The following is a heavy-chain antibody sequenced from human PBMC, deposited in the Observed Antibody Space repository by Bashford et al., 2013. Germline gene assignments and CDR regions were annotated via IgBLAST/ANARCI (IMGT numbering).Heavy chain of an antibody. CDR3: ARDHRDPGYGMDV. Sequence: WVRQAPGQGLEWMGWINPNSGGANYAQRFQGRVTMTRDTSISTAYMELSRLRSDDTAVYYCARDHRDPGYGMDVWGQGTTVTVSS. CDR2: INPNSGGA. V-gene: IGHV1-2*02. J-gene: IGHJ6*02. D-gene: IGHD2-15*01.